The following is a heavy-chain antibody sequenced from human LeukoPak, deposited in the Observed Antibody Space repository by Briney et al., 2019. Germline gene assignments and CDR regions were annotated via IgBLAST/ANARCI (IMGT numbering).Heavy chain of an antibody. CDR2: IYHSGST. Sequence: SGTLSLTCAVSGYSISSGYYWGWIRQPPGKGLEWIGNIYHSGSTYYNPSLKSRVTISVDTSKNQFSLKLSSVTAADTAVYYCARDDMVRGIKYYYYGMDVWGKGTTVTVSS. V-gene: IGHV4-38-2*02. D-gene: IGHD3-10*01. CDR1: GYSISSGYY. J-gene: IGHJ6*04. CDR3: ARDDMVRGIKYYYYGMDV.